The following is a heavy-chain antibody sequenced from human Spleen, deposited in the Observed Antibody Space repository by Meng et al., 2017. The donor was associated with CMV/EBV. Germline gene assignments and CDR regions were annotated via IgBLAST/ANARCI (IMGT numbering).Heavy chain of an antibody. CDR3: AREVIRGGNSSPYFDY. Sequence: ASVKVSCKASGYTFTGYYIHWVRQAPGQGLEWMGWINPNSGGTNYAQKFQGRVTMTRDTSISTAYMELSRLRSDDTAVYYCAREVIRGGNSSPYFDYWGQGTLVTVSS. CDR1: GYTFTGYY. D-gene: IGHD4-23*01. CDR2: INPNSGGT. J-gene: IGHJ4*02. V-gene: IGHV1-2*02.